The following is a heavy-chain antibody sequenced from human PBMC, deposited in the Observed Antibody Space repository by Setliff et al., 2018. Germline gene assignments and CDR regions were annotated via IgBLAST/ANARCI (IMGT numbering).Heavy chain of an antibody. J-gene: IGHJ2*01. Sequence: SETLSLTCTVSGGSISSYYWSWIRQPPGKGLEWIGYIYYSGSTNYNPSLKSRVTISVDTSKNQFSLKLSSVTAADTAVYYCARHAVTTGYFQYSYWYFDLWGRGTRVTVSS. D-gene: IGHD4-17*01. CDR3: ARHAVTTGYFQYSYWYFDL. CDR2: IYYSGST. V-gene: IGHV4-59*08. CDR1: GGSISSYY.